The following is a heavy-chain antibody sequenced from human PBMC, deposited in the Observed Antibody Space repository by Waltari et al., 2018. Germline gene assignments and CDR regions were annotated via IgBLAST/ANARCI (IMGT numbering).Heavy chain of an antibody. Sequence: QVQLVQSGAEVKKPGSSVKVSCKASGGTFSSYAISWVRQAPGQGLEWMGGIIPIFGTANYAQKFQGRVTITTDESTSTAYMERSSLRSEDTAVYYCAREGIAVAGFDYWGQGTLVTVSS. CDR3: AREGIAVAGFDY. D-gene: IGHD6-19*01. CDR2: IIPIFGTA. V-gene: IGHV1-69*05. J-gene: IGHJ4*02. CDR1: GGTFSSYA.